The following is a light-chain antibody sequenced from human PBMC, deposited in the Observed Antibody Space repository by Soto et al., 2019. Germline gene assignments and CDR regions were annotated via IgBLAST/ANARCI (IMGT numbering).Light chain of an antibody. Sequence: QSALTQPASVSGSPGQSITISCTGTTSEVGGYNYVSWYQQHPGKAPKLMIYDVSDRPSGVSNRFSGAKSGNTASLTISGLKAEDEADYYCSSYTSSSNVVFGGGTNLTVL. CDR1: TSEVGGYNY. CDR2: DVS. V-gene: IGLV2-14*01. CDR3: SSYTSSSNVV. J-gene: IGLJ2*01.